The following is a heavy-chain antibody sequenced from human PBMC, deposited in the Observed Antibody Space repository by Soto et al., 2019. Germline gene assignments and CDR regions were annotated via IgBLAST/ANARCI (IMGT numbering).Heavy chain of an antibody. V-gene: IGHV4-34*01. D-gene: IGHD1-7*01. J-gene: IGHJ5*02. CDR1: GGSFSGYY. CDR2: INHSGST. Sequence: SENLSLTCAVYGGSFSGYYWSWIRQPPGKGLEWIGEINHSGSTNYNPSLKSRVTISVDTSKNQFSLKLSSVTAADTAVYYCARGLGYNWNSRGRFDPWGQGTLVPVSS. CDR3: ARGLGYNWNSRGRFDP.